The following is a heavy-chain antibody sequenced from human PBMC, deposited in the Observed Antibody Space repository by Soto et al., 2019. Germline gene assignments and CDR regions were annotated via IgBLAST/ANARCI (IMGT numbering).Heavy chain of an antibody. J-gene: IGHJ5*02. V-gene: IGHV1-18*01. CDR1: GYTFTSYG. CDR3: ARDLFSTGQYSSSSLVNWFDP. D-gene: IGHD6-6*01. Sequence: GASVKVSCKASGYTFTSYGISWVRQAPGQGLEWMGWISAYNGNTNYAQKLQGRVTMTTDTSTSTAYMELRSLRSDDTAVYYCARDLFSTGQYSSSSLVNWFDPWGQGTLVTVS. CDR2: ISAYNGNT.